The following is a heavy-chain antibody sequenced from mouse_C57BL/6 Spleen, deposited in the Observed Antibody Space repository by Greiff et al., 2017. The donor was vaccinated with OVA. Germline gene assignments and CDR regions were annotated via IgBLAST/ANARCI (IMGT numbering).Heavy chain of an antibody. Sequence: QVQLQQSGAELVRPGASVTLSCEASGYTFTDYEMHWVKQTPVHGLEWIGAIDPETGGTAYNQKFKGKAILTADKSSSTAYMELRSLTSEDSAVYYCTPPIYYDYDVDYWGQGTTLTVSS. CDR3: TPPIYYDYDVDY. V-gene: IGHV1-15*01. CDR2: IDPETGGT. CDR1: GYTFTDYE. D-gene: IGHD2-4*01. J-gene: IGHJ2*01.